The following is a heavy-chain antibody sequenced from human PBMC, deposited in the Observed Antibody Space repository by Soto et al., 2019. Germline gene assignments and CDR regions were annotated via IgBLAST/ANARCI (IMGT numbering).Heavy chain of an antibody. D-gene: IGHD6-19*01. V-gene: IGHV4-34*01. CDR3: AIGPRMWLPGGGY. CDR2: INHSAIT. Sequence: QVQLEQWGAGLLKPSETLSLTCAVYDGSFSGYYWSWIRQPPGKGLEWLGEINHSAITDYNPSLKSRVTISIDTSKNQFSLKLDSVTAADTAVYYCAIGPRMWLPGGGYWGQGTLVTVSS. J-gene: IGHJ4*02. CDR1: DGSFSGYY.